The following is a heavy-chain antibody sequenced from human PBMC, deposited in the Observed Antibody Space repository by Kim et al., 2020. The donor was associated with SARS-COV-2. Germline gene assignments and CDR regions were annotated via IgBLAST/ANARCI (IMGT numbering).Heavy chain of an antibody. J-gene: IGHJ6*02. CDR2: ISWNSGSI. Sequence: GGSLRLSCAASGFTFDDYAMHWVRQAPGKGLEWVSGISWNSGSIGYADSVKGRFTISRDNAKNSLYLQMNSLRAEDTALYYCAKSPYSTGGLLDVWGQGTTVTVSS. CDR3: AKSPYSTGGLLDV. V-gene: IGHV3-9*01. D-gene: IGHD2-15*01. CDR1: GFTFDDYA.